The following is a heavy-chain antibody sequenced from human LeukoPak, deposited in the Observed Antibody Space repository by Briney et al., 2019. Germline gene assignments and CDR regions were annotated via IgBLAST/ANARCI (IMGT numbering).Heavy chain of an antibody. CDR3: ARHQWLVPIDY. Sequence: SETLSLTCTVSGGSISSSSYYWGWIRQPPGKGLEWIGSIYYSGSTYYNPSLKSRVTISVDTSKNQFSLKLSSVTAADTAAYYCARHQWLVPIDYWGQGTLVTVSS. D-gene: IGHD6-19*01. CDR2: IYYSGST. CDR1: GGSISSSSYY. V-gene: IGHV4-39*01. J-gene: IGHJ4*02.